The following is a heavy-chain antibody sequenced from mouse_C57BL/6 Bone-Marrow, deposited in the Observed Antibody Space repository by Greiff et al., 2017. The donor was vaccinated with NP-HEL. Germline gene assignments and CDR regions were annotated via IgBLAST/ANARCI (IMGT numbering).Heavy chain of an antibody. J-gene: IGHJ1*03. Sequence: EVKLMESEGGLVQPGSSMKLSCTASGFTFSDYYMAWVRQVPEKGLEWVANINYDGSSTYYLDSLKSRFIISRDNAKNILYLQMSSLKSEDTATYYCARDRITTVVATDWYFDVWGTGTTVTVSS. D-gene: IGHD1-1*01. CDR2: INYDGSST. CDR1: GFTFSDYY. CDR3: ARDRITTVVATDWYFDV. V-gene: IGHV5-16*01.